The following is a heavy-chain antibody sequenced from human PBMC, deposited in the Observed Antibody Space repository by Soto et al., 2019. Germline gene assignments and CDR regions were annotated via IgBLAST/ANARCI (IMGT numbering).Heavy chain of an antibody. Sequence: QVQLQQWGAGLLKLSETLSLTCAVYGGSFSGYYWSWIRQPPGKGLEWSGENNHSGSTNYNPSLRSRVTISVDTSKNQFSLKLSSVSAADTAVYYCVRGQLQYCSGGSCKGLYDPWGQGTLVTVSS. CDR3: VRGQLQYCSGGSCKGLYDP. D-gene: IGHD2-15*01. CDR1: GGSFSGYY. J-gene: IGHJ5*02. V-gene: IGHV4-34*01. CDR2: NNHSGST.